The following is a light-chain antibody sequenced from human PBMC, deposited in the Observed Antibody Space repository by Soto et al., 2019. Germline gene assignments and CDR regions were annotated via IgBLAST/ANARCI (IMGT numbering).Light chain of an antibody. Sequence: EIVLTQSPATLSLSPGDRATLSCRASQSVTYSLAWFQQKPGQAPRLLIYDVSRRATAIPARFSGSGSGTDFTLTISSLEPEDFAVYYCQQRTTWPTFGGGTKVEIK. J-gene: IGKJ4*01. CDR1: QSVTYS. CDR3: QQRTTWPT. V-gene: IGKV3-11*01. CDR2: DVS.